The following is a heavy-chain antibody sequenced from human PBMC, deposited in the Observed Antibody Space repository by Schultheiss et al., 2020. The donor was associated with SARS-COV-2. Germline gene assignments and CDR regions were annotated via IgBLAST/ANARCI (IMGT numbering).Heavy chain of an antibody. V-gene: IGHV3-11*04. J-gene: IGHJ4*02. CDR2: ISSSGSTI. D-gene: IGHD5-18*01. Sequence: GGSLRLSCAASGFTVSSNYMSWVRQAPGKGLEWVSYISSSGSTIYYADSVKGRFTISRDNAKNSLYLQMNSLRAEDTAVYYCARPERRYSYGYGYWGQGTLVTVSS. CDR3: ARPERRYSYGYGY. CDR1: GFTVSSNY.